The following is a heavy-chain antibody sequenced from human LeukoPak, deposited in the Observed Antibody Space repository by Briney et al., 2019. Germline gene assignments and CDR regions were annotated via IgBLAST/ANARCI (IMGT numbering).Heavy chain of an antibody. CDR3: TRDSGTYNWFDP. Sequence: GGSLRLSCAASGFTFSGSAIHWVRQSSGKGLEWVGQIDKKDKGYATATAYAASVKGRFTISRDDSINTAYLQMKSLKTEDAALYYCTRDSGTYNWFDPWGQGTLVTVSS. CDR1: GFTFSGSA. J-gene: IGHJ5*02. V-gene: IGHV3-73*01. CDR2: IDKKDKGYATAT. D-gene: IGHD1-26*01.